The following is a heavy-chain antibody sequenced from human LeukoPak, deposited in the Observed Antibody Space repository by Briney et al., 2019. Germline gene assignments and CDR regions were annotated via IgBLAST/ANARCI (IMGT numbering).Heavy chain of an antibody. D-gene: IGHD5-18*01. J-gene: IGHJ4*02. CDR3: ARWIHLFQCFDY. CDR2: INPSGGST. V-gene: IGHV1-46*01. CDR1: GYTFTSYY. Sequence: GASVKVPCKAFGYTFTSYYMHWVRQAPGQGLEWMGIINPSGGSTNYAQKFQGRVTVTRDTSTSTVYMELSSLRSEDTAVYYCARWIHLFQCFDYWGQGTLVTVSS.